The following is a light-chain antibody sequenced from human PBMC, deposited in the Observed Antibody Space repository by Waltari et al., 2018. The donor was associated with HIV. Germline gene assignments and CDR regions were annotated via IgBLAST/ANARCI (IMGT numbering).Light chain of an antibody. Sequence: SAVTQPASVSALPGQSITISCTGGASDFGLYNFVPWYQPHPGRVPRLLLYDVDSRAPGISDRFSGSRSGPTASLNISRLRAEDEADYYCASFTGDDTLLFGGGTKVTVL. V-gene: IGLV2-14*03. CDR3: ASFTGDDTLL. CDR2: DVD. CDR1: ASDFGLYNF. J-gene: IGLJ3*02.